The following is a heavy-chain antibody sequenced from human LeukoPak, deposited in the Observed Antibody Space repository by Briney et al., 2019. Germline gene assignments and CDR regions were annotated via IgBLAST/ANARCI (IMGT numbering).Heavy chain of an antibody. V-gene: IGHV3-48*01. CDR1: GFTFSSYS. D-gene: IGHD3-22*01. CDR2: ISSSSSTI. J-gene: IGHJ4*02. Sequence: GGSLRLSCAASGFTFSSYSMNWVRQAPGKGLEWVSYISSSSSTIYYADSVKGRFTISRDNAKNSLYLQMNSLRAEDTAVYYCATPLDYYDTGGYHEGGDWGQGTLVTVSS. CDR3: ATPLDYYDTGGYHEGGD.